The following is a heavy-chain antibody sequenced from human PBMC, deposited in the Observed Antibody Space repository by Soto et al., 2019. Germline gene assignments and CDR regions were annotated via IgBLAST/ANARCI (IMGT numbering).Heavy chain of an antibody. CDR2: LYHIGST. D-gene: IGHD2-2*01. CDR1: GYSIISGNY. Sequence: SETLSLTCAVSGYSIISGNYWALIRHPPGRVLEWIGSLYHIGSTHYNTSLKSRATISVDTSKNHFSLELSSVTAADTAIYYCRSSTSCYDESCVDVWGQGTMVTVSS. V-gene: IGHV4-38-2*01. J-gene: IGHJ6*02. CDR3: RSSTSCYDESCVDV.